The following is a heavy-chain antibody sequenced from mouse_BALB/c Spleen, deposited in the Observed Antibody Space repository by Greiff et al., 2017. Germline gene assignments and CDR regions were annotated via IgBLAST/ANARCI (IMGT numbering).Heavy chain of an antibody. Sequence: DVMLVESGGGLVQPGGSRKLSCAASGFTFSDYGMAWVRQAPGKGPEWVAFISNLAYSIYYADTVTGRFTISRENAKNTLYLEMSSLRSEDTAMYYCASTATSFYAMDYWGQGTSVTVSA. V-gene: IGHV5-15*02. CDR2: ISNLAYSI. CDR3: ASTATSFYAMDY. J-gene: IGHJ4*01. CDR1: GFTFSDYG. D-gene: IGHD1-2*01.